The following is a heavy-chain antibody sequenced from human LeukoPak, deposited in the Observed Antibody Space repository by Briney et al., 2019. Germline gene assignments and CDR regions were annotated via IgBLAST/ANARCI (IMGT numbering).Heavy chain of an antibody. CDR2: IYTSGST. V-gene: IGHV4-61*02. J-gene: IGHJ4*02. CDR1: GGSISSGSYY. CDR3: ARGIGIWFGELFDRHLDY. D-gene: IGHD3-10*01. Sequence: SETLSLTCTVSGGSISSGSYYWSWIRQPAGKGLEWIGRIYTSGSTNYNPSLKSRVTISVDTSKNQFSLKLSSVTVADTAVYYCARGIGIWFGELFDRHLDYWGQGTLVTVSS.